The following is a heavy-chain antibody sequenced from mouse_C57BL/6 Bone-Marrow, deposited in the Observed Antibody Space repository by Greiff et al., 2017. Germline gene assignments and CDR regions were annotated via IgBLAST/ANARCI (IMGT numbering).Heavy chain of an antibody. D-gene: IGHD1-1*01. J-gene: IGHJ1*03. CDR3: VPIYYYGSSYYWYFDV. CDR1: GFNIKDYY. Sequence: EVKLVESGAELVKPGASVKLSCTASGFNIKDYYMHWVKQRTEQGLEWIGRIDPEDGETKYAPKFQGKATITADTSSNTAYLQLSSLTSEDTAVYYCVPIYYYGSSYYWYFDVWGTGTTVTVSS. CDR2: IDPEDGET. V-gene: IGHV14-2*01.